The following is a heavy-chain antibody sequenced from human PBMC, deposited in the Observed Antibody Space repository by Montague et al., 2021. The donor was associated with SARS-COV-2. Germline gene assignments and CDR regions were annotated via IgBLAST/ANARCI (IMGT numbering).Heavy chain of an antibody. V-gene: IGHV4-59*01. CDR2: IYFNTGNT. D-gene: IGHD5-12*01. Sequence: SETLSLTCSVSGGSISDYYWNWIRQPQGTGLDWIGNIYFNTGNTXXNHSLQSRFTISLDTSKNQFSLRRRSVTAADTALYFCARGTGYDYYFDCWGLGTLVTVSS. CDR1: GGSISDYY. J-gene: IGHJ4*02. CDR3: ARGTGYDYYFDC.